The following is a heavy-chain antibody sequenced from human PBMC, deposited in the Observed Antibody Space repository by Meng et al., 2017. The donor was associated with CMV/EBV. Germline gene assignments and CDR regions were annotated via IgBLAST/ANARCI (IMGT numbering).Heavy chain of an antibody. D-gene: IGHD6-19*01. CDR2: ISSSGGTI. J-gene: IGHJ6*02. CDR1: FTFSAYY. Sequence: FTFSAYYMSWFRHAPGKRLQWVSYISSSGGTIYYADSVKGRFTISRDNAKNSLYLQMNSLRAEDTAVYYCAVSSGWLYHYYYGMDVWGQGTTVTVPS. V-gene: IGHV3-11*04. CDR3: AVSSGWLYHYYYGMDV.